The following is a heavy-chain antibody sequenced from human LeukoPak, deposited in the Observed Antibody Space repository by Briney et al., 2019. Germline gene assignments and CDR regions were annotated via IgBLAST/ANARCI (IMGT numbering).Heavy chain of an antibody. V-gene: IGHV4-59*01. J-gene: IGHJ2*01. CDR1: GGSISSYY. CDR2: VYYSGST. Sequence: PSETLSLTCTVSGGSISSYYWSWIRQPPGKGLEWIGYVYYSGSTNYNPSLKSRVTISVDTSKNQFSLKLSSVTAADTAVYYCARVMGSVTKALGYFDLWGRGILATVSS. CDR3: ARVMGSVTKALGYFDL. D-gene: IGHD1-26*01.